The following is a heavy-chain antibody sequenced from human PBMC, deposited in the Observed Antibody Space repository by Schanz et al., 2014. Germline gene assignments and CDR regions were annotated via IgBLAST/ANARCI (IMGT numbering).Heavy chain of an antibody. CDR1: GFSFSSYT. Sequence: VQLLESGGGLVQPGESLRLSCAASGFSFSSYTMSWVRQAPGKGLEWVAHIGYDGSEKYYVDSVKGRFTISRDNSKDTLYLQMSGLTPEDTAVYYCSRGPIPIQGVPMDFWGQGTLVTVSS. CDR3: SRGPIPIQGVPMDF. V-gene: IGHV3-33*08. J-gene: IGHJ4*02. D-gene: IGHD3-10*01. CDR2: IGYDGSEK.